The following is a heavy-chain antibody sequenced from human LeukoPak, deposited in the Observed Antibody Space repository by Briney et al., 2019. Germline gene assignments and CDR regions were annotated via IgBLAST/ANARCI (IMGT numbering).Heavy chain of an antibody. J-gene: IGHJ4*02. V-gene: IGHV4-39*07. CDR2: IYYSGST. Sequence: SETLSLTCTVSGGSISSSSYYWGWIRQPPGKGLEWIGSIYYSGSTYYNPSLKSRVTISVDTSKNQFSLKLSSVTAADTAMYYCAGSGYSSGYLFDYWGQGTLVTVSS. CDR1: GGSISSSSYY. D-gene: IGHD5-18*01. CDR3: AGSGYSSGYLFDY.